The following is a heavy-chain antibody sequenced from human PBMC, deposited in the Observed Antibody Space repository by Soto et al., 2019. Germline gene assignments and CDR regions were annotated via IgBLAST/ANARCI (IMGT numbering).Heavy chain of an antibody. J-gene: IGHJ4*02. CDR1: GFTFSSYS. D-gene: IGHD3-10*01. CDR2: ISSSSTI. Sequence: EVQLVESGGGLVQPGGSLRLSCAASGFTFSSYSMNWVRQAPGKGLEWVSYISSSSTIYYADSVKGRFTISRDNAKNSLYLQMNSLRDEDTAVYYCARIGRDYYGSGSLGYWGQGTLVTVSS. CDR3: ARIGRDYYGSGSLGY. V-gene: IGHV3-48*02.